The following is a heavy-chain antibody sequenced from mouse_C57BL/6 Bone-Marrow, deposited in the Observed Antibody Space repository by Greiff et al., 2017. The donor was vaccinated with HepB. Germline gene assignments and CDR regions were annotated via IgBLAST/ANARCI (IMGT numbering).Heavy chain of an antibody. CDR2: ISDGGSYT. CDR3: ARDRGLRRGFAY. Sequence: EVQLVESGGGLVKPGGSLKLSCAASGFTFSSYAMSWVRQTPEKRLEWVATISDGGSYTYYPDNVKGRFTISRDNAKNNLYLQMSQLKSEDTAMYYCARDRGLRRGFAYWGQGTLVTVSA. J-gene: IGHJ3*01. D-gene: IGHD2-4*01. V-gene: IGHV5-4*01. CDR1: GFTFSSYA.